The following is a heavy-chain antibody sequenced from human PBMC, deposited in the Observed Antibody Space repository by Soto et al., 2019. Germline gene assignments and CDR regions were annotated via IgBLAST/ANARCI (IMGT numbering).Heavy chain of an antibody. CDR1: GFSFGDHS. D-gene: IGHD2-15*01. CDR3: AKDRVPDGIYSFDD. V-gene: IGHV3-23*03. CDR2: IDLSGTTT. Sequence: GGSPRLSCAASGFSFGDHSMNWVGQGPGKGLEWVSFIDLSGTTTYYRDSVKGRFTISKDKSMETVYLQMNSLRVEDTAIYYCAKDRVPDGIYSFDDWGQGVLVTVSS. J-gene: IGHJ4*01.